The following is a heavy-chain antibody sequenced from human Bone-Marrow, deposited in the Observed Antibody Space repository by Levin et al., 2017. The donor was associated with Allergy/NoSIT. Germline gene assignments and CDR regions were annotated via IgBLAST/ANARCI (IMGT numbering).Heavy chain of an antibody. Sequence: PSETLSLTCTVSGGAINNNHWSWIRQPPGKGLEWIGYVYFTGSTNYNPSLKRRVTISVDTAKPKFSLKLSSVTAADTAVYYCARDTGYSCSPFNYWGRGALVTVSS. CDR1: GGAINNNH. D-gene: IGHD6-13*01. J-gene: IGHJ4*02. CDR2: VYFTGST. CDR3: ARDTGYSCSPFNY. V-gene: IGHV4-59*12.